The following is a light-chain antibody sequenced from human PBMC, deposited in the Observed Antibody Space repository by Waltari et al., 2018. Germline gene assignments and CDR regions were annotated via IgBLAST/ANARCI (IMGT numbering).Light chain of an antibody. CDR1: QSVSSF. Sequence: EIMLTQSPATLSLSPGERATLSCRASQSVSSFLAWYQQKPGQAPRLLIYDASKRATGVPARFSGSGSGTDFTLTITSLEPEDLAVYYCQQRSNWPPHFGQGTKLEIK. CDR2: DAS. V-gene: IGKV3-11*01. CDR3: QQRSNWPPH. J-gene: IGKJ2*01.